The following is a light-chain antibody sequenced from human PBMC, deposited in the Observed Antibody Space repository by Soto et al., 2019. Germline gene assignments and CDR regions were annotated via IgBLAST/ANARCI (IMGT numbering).Light chain of an antibody. V-gene: IGLV2-11*01. J-gene: IGLJ3*02. Sequence: QSVLTQPLSVSGSPGQTVTISCIGTSSDVGGYNYVSWYQPHSGKAPKFIIYDVNKRPSGVPDRFSGSKSGSTASLTISGLQTDDDADDYCCSFAGTDNWVFGGGTKLTDL. CDR3: CSFAGTDNWV. CDR1: SSDVGGYNY. CDR2: DVN.